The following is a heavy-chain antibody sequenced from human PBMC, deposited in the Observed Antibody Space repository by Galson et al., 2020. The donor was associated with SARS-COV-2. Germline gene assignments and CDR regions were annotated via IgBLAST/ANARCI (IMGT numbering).Heavy chain of an antibody. J-gene: IGHJ6*03. CDR1: GFTFSSYV. Sequence: GESLKISCAASGFTFSSYVMHWVRQAPGKGPEWVAVISDDGSNKYYADSVKGRFTISRDNSKNTLYLQMNSLRGEDTAVYYCARELMVYAIGYYMDVWGKGTTVTVSS. D-gene: IGHD2-8*01. CDR3: ARELMVYAIGYYMDV. CDR2: ISDDGSNK. V-gene: IGHV3-30*01.